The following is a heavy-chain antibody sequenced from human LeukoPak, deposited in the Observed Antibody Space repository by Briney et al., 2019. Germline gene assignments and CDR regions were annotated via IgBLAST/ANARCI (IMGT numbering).Heavy chain of an antibody. Sequence: SETLSLTCTVSGGSISSGAYYWSWIRQLPGKGLEWIGYISYSGSTYYNPSLESRVSISGDTSKNQFSLKLSSVIAADTAVYYCASAGYCSGGSCSVMKYWGQGTLVTVSS. CDR1: GGSISSGAYY. V-gene: IGHV4-31*03. D-gene: IGHD2-15*01. CDR2: ISYSGST. J-gene: IGHJ4*02. CDR3: ASAGYCSGGSCSVMKY.